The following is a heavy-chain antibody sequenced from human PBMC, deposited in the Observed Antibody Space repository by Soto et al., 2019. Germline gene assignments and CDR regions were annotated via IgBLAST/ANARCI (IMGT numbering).Heavy chain of an antibody. CDR3: AKSHMITFGGLSGIDAFDN. D-gene: IGHD3-16*01. J-gene: IGHJ3*02. CDR1: GLTFSSYA. V-gene: IGHV3-23*01. Sequence: EVQLLESGGGLVQSGGSLRLSCEASGLTFSSYAMNWVRQAPGKGLEWVSSISGSGGTTYYTDSVRGRFTISRDNSKNTLYLQMNSLRAEDTAVYYCAKSHMITFGGLSGIDAFDNWGQGTMVTVSS. CDR2: ISGSGGTT.